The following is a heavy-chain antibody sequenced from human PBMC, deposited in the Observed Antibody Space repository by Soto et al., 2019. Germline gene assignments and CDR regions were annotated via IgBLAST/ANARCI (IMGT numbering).Heavy chain of an antibody. CDR2: IKNKASGGTT. D-gene: IGHD1-26*01. Sequence: DVQLVESGGDLVKPGGSLRLSCAASGFTFSNAYMNWVRQGPGKGLEWVGRIKNKASGGTTDYAAPVKGRFTISRDNAKNTVYLQMNNLRAEDTAVYYCVGARHSILFDHWGQGIPVTVSS. CDR3: VGARHSILFDH. V-gene: IGHV3-15*07. CDR1: GFTFSNAY. J-gene: IGHJ4*02.